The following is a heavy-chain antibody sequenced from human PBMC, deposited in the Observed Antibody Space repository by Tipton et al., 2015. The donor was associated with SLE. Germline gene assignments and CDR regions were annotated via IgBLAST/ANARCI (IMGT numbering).Heavy chain of an antibody. V-gene: IGHV4-34*01. D-gene: IGHD6-6*01. Sequence: TLSLTCAVYGGPLSICYYSWIRQPPGKGLEWIGEINHSGSTNYNPSLKSRVNISVDTSKNQLSLNLESVTAADTAVYYCARLVAARPGYYCGMDVWGQGTTVTVSS. J-gene: IGHJ6*02. CDR2: INHSGST. CDR1: GGPLSICY. CDR3: ARLVAARPGYYCGMDV.